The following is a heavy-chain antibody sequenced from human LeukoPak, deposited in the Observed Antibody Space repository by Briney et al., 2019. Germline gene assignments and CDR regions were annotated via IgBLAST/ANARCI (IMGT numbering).Heavy chain of an antibody. CDR1: GGSISSYY. CDR2: IYYSGST. J-gene: IGHJ4*02. V-gene: IGHV4-59*01. D-gene: IGHD6-19*01. Sequence: SETLSLTCTVSGGSISSYYWSWIRQPPGKGLEWIGYIYYSGSTNYNPSLKSRVTISVDTSKDQFSLKLSSVTAADTAVYYCARDSSSARTHRFDYWGQGTLVTVSS. CDR3: ARDSSSARTHRFDY.